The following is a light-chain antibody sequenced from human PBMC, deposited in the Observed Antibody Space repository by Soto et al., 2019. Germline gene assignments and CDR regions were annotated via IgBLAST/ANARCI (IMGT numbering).Light chain of an antibody. J-gene: IGKJ1*01. V-gene: IGKV1-5*03. CDR2: KAS. Sequence: DIQMTQSPSTLSGSVGDRVTITCRASQTIISWLAWYQQKPGKAPKLLSYKASTLKSGVPSRFSCSGSGTEFTLTISSLQPDDFATYYCQHYNSYSEAFGQGTKVELK. CDR1: QTIISW. CDR3: QHYNSYSEA.